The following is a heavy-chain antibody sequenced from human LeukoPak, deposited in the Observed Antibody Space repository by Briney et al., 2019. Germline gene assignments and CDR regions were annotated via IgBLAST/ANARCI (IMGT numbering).Heavy chain of an antibody. CDR3: ARAVSLYYYMDV. Sequence: ASVEVSCKASGGTFSSYAISWVRQDPGRGLEWMGGIIPIFGTANYAQKFQGRVTITTDESTSTAYMELSSLRSEDTAVYYCARAVSLYYYMDVWGKGTTVTVSS. J-gene: IGHJ6*03. V-gene: IGHV1-69*05. CDR1: GGTFSSYA. D-gene: IGHD2-8*01. CDR2: IIPIFGTA.